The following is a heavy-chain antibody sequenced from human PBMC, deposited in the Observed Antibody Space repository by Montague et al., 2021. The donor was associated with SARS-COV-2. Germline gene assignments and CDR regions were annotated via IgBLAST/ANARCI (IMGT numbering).Heavy chain of an antibody. CDR3: ARSRSGSYLDAFDI. D-gene: IGHD1-26*01. Sequence: SLRLSCGASGFTFSSYAMHWVRQAPGKGLEWVAVISYDGSNKYYPDSVKGRFTISRDNSKNTLYLQMDSLRAEDTAVYYCARSRSGSYLDAFDIWGQGTMVTVSS. CDR1: GFTFSSYA. V-gene: IGHV3-30-3*01. J-gene: IGHJ3*02. CDR2: ISYDGSNK.